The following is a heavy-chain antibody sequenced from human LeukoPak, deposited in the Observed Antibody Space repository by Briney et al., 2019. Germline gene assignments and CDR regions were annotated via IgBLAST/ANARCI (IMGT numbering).Heavy chain of an antibody. D-gene: IGHD3/OR15-3a*01. Sequence: SETLSLTCAVSGDSISSGDRSWSWIRQPPGKGLEWIGDIHHGGSTYYNPSLKSRVTISVDRSKNQFSLKLSSVTAADTAVHYCASTAGFGRGSWLDPWGQGTLVTVSS. V-gene: IGHV4-30-2*01. CDR3: ASTAGFGRGSWLDP. J-gene: IGHJ5*02. CDR2: IHHGGST. CDR1: GDSISSGDRS.